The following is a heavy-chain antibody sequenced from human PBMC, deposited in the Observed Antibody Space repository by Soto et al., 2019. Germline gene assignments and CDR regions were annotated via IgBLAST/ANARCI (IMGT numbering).Heavy chain of an antibody. J-gene: IGHJ4*02. D-gene: IGHD3-3*01. CDR1: GFTFSSYA. CDR3: AKDSYYDFWSGYYAQGYFDY. Sequence: EVQLLESGGGLAQPGGSLRLSCAASGFTFSSYAMSWVRQAPGKGLEWVSAISGSGGSTYYADSVKGRFTISRDNSKNTLYLQMNSLRAEDTAVYYCAKDSYYDFWSGYYAQGYFDYWGQGTLVTVSS. V-gene: IGHV3-23*01. CDR2: ISGSGGST.